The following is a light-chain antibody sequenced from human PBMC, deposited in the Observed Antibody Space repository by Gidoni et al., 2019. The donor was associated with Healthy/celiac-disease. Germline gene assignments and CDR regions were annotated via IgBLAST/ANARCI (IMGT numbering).Light chain of an antibody. Sequence: DSVRTHSPHSLPVTPGEPASISCRSSQSLLHSNGYNYLDWYLQKPGQSPQLLIYLGSNRASGVPDRFSGSGSGTDFPLKISRVEDEDVGVYYCMQALQSWTFGQGTKVEIK. V-gene: IGKV2-28*01. CDR3: MQALQSWT. CDR1: QSLLHSNGYNY. CDR2: LGS. J-gene: IGKJ1*01.